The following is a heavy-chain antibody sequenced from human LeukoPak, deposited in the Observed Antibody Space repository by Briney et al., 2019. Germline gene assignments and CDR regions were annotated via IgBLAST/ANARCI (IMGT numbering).Heavy chain of an antibody. CDR1: GFTFSGYW. V-gene: IGHV3-7*02. J-gene: IGHJ2*01. CDR3: AIQPWGSGNNWYFDL. D-gene: IGHD7-27*01. CDR2: IKQDGSEK. Sequence: PGGSLRLSCAAPGFTFSGYWMTWVRQAPGKGLEWVANIKQDGSEKNHVDSVKGRFTISRDNAKNSLYLKMNSLRAEDTAVYYCAIQPWGSGNNWYFDLWGRGTLVTVSS.